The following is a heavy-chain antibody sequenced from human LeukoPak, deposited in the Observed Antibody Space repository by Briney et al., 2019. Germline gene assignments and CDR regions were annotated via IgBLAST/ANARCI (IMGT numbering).Heavy chain of an antibody. CDR2: INPNSGDT. CDR1: GYTFTGYY. Sequence: ASVKVSCKASGYTFTGYYMHWVRQAPGQGLEWMGWINPNSGDTNYAQKFQGRVTVTRDASISTAYMELSRLRSDDTAVYYCAREGYSSSFDPWGQGTLVTVSS. D-gene: IGHD6-19*01. J-gene: IGHJ5*02. V-gene: IGHV1-2*02. CDR3: AREGYSSSFDP.